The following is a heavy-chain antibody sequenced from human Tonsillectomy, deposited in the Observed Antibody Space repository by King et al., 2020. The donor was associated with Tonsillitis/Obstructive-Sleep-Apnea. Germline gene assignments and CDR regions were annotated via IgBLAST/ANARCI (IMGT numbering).Heavy chain of an antibody. J-gene: IGHJ4*02. CDR1: GFTFSSYA. CDR3: AREGGYSNYLDY. D-gene: IGHD4-11*01. V-gene: IGHV3-30*04. Sequence: VQLVESGGGVVQPGRSLRLSCAASGFTFSSYAMHWVRQAPGKGLEWVAVISYDGSNKYYADSVKGRFTISRDNSKNTLYLQMNGLRAEDTAVYYCAREGGYSNYLDYWGQGTLVTVSS. CDR2: ISYDGSNK.